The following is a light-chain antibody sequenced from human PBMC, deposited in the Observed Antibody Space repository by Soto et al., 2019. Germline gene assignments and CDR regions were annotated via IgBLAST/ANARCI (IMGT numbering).Light chain of an antibody. V-gene: IGKV1-5*03. Sequence: DIQMTQSPSTLSASVGDRATITCRASQSSSSWLAWYLQKPGQASTLLIYKASTLPSAVPSRFSGLRSGTKFSHAISSLQPDDSATYYCEQYNDNWTFRQGTEVEIK. CDR2: KAS. J-gene: IGKJ1*01. CDR3: EQYNDNWT. CDR1: QSSSSW.